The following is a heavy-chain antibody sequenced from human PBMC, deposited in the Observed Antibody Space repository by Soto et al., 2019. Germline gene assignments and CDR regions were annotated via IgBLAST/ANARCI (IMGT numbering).Heavy chain of an antibody. CDR3: ARKKYYDSWSGYYGYAFDI. J-gene: IGHJ3*02. D-gene: IGHD3-3*01. CDR1: GYSFTSYW. CDR2: IYPGDSDT. Sequence: PGASLKISCKGSGYSFTSYWIGWVRQRPGKGLEWMGIIYPGDSDTRYSPSFQGQVTISADESISTAYLQWSSLKASDTAMYYCARKKYYDSWSGYYGYAFDIWGQGTMVTVSS. V-gene: IGHV5-51*01.